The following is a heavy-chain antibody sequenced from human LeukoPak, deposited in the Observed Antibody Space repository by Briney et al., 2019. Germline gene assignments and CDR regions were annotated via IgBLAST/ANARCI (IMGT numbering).Heavy chain of an antibody. J-gene: IGHJ4*02. CDR2: INHSGST. V-gene: IGHV4-34*01. CDR3: ARGRQLWLRRYFDY. CDR1: GGSFSGYY. D-gene: IGHD5-18*01. Sequence: PSETLSLTCAVYGGSFSGYYWSWIRQPPGQGLEWIGEINHSGSTNYNPSLKSRVTISVDTSKNQFSLKLSSVAAADTAVYYCARGRQLWLRRYFDYWGQGTLVTVSS.